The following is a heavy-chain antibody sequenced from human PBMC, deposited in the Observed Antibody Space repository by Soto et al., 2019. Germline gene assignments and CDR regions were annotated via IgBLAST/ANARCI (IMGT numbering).Heavy chain of an antibody. V-gene: IGHV3-9*01. CDR3: AKGGFDY. J-gene: IGHJ4*02. Sequence: PGGSLRLSCAASGFTFDDYAMRWVRQAPGKGLEWVSGISWNSGSIGYADSVKGRFTISRDNAKNSLYLQMNSLRAEDTALYYCAKGGFDYWGQGTLVTVSS. CDR2: ISWNSGSI. CDR1: GFTFDDYA.